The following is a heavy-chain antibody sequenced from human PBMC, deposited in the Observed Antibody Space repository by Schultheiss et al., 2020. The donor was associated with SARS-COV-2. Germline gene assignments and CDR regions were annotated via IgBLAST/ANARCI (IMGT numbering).Heavy chain of an antibody. J-gene: IGHJ4*02. Sequence: GGSLRLSCAASGFTFSNAWMSWVRQAPGKGLEWVGRIKSKTDGGTTDYAAPVKGRFTISRDDSKNTLYLQMNSLRAEDTAVYYCARDDPTVTPFDYWGQGTLVTVSS. CDR1: GFTFSNAW. CDR2: IKSKTDGGTT. CDR3: ARDDPTVTPFDY. V-gene: IGHV3-15*01. D-gene: IGHD4-17*01.